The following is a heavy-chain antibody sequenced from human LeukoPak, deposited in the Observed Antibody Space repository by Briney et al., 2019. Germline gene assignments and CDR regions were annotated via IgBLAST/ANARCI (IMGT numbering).Heavy chain of an antibody. D-gene: IGHD3-22*01. J-gene: IGHJ3*02. CDR2: INPNSGGT. V-gene: IGHV1-2*06. Sequence: ASVKVSCKASRYTLTGYYMHWVRQAPGQGLEWMGRINPNSGGTNYAQKLQGRVTMTRDTSISTAYMELSRLRSDDTAVYYCANQITYYYDSSGYRAFDIWGQGTMVTVSS. CDR3: ANQITYYYDSSGYRAFDI. CDR1: RYTLTGYY.